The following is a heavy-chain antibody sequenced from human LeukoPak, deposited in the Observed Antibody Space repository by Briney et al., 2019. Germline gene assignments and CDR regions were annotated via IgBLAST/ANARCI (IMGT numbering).Heavy chain of an antibody. CDR3: ARVETLIAVPGP. J-gene: IGHJ5*02. CDR2: IKQDGSEK. CDR1: GFTFSSYW. D-gene: IGHD6-19*01. V-gene: IGHV3-7*01. Sequence: PGGSLRLSCAASGFTFSSYWMSWVRQAPGKGLEWVANIKQDGSEKYYVYSVKGRFTISRDNAKKSLYLQMNRLRAEDTAVYYCARVETLIAVPGPWGQGTLVTVSS.